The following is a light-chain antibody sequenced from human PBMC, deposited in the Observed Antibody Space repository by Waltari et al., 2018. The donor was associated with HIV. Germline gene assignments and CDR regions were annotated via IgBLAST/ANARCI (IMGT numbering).Light chain of an antibody. Sequence: QSALTQPASVSGSPGQAITISCTGTSSDIGGYNYVSWYQQHPGKAPKLMIYNVISRPSGVSNRFSGSTSGNTTSLTSSGLQAEDDADYYGSSYTSSSTHWVFGGGTKLTVL. CDR3: SSYTSSSTHWV. CDR2: NVI. J-gene: IGLJ3*02. CDR1: SSDIGGYNY. V-gene: IGLV2-14*03.